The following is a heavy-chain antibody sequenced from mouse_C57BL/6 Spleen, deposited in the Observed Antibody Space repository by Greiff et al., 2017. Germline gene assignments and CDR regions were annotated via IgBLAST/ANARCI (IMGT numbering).Heavy chain of an antibody. CDR3: AKWGTTQAFFAY. D-gene: IGHD3-2*02. Sequence: QVQLQQPGAELVKPGASVKMSCKASGYTFTSYWITWVKQRPGQGLEWIGDIYPGSGSTNYNEKFKSKATLTVDTSSSTAYMQLSSLTSEDSAVYYCAKWGTTQAFFAYWGQGTLVTVSA. CDR1: GYTFTSYW. J-gene: IGHJ3*01. V-gene: IGHV1-55*01. CDR2: IYPGSGST.